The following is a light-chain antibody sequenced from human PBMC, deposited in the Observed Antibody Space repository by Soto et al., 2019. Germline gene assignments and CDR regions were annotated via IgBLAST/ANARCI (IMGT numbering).Light chain of an antibody. CDR1: SDFSNYT. V-gene: IGLV9-49*01. J-gene: IGLJ3*02. CDR2: VGTDGIVG. Sequence: QAVVTQPPSASASLGASVTLTCTLTSDFSNYTVDWYQQRPGKGPRFVMRVGTDGIVGSKGDAIPDRFSVSGSGLNRFLTINNIQEEDEGDFHCGTDHGTGTKFVWVFGGGTKVTVL. CDR3: GTDHGTGTKFVWV.